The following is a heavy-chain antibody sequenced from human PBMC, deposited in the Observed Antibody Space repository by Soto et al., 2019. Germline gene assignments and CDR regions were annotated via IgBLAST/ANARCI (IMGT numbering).Heavy chain of an antibody. Sequence: GGSLRLSCAASGFTFSSYGMHWVHQAPGKGLEWVAVIWYDGSNKYYADSVKGRFTIPRDNSKNTLYLQMNSLRAEDTAVYYCARDRLWFGELSNWFDPWGQGTLVTVSS. D-gene: IGHD3-10*01. J-gene: IGHJ5*02. V-gene: IGHV3-33*01. CDR3: ARDRLWFGELSNWFDP. CDR1: GFTFSSYG. CDR2: IWYDGSNK.